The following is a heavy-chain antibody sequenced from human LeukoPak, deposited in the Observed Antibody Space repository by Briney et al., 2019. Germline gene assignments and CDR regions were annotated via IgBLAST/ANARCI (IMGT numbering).Heavy chain of an antibody. CDR2: MNEYSTTI. Sequence: QSGGSLRLSCAASGFPFNSFWMHWVRQAPGKGLVWVSDMNEYSTTIRYADSVKGRFTISRDNAKSILYLQMNNLRAEDTAVYFCARGGVNPVDHWGQGTLVTVSS. V-gene: IGHV3-74*01. D-gene: IGHD1-14*01. CDR1: GFPFNSFW. CDR3: ARGGVNPVDH. J-gene: IGHJ4*02.